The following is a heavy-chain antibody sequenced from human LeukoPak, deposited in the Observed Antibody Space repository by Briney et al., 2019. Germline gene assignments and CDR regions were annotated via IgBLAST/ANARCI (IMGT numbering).Heavy chain of an antibody. Sequence: SETLSLTCTVSGGSISSSSYYWGWIRQPPGKGLEWIGSIYYSGSTYYNPSLKSRVTISVDTSKNQFSLKLSSVTAADTAVYYCARHLSGGCYKFDYWGQGTLVTVSS. CDR2: IYYSGST. V-gene: IGHV4-39*01. CDR1: GGSISSSSYY. J-gene: IGHJ4*02. CDR3: ARHLSGGCYKFDY. D-gene: IGHD2-15*01.